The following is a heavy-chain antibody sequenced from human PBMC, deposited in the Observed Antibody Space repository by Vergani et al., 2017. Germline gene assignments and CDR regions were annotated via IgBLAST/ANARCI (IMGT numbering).Heavy chain of an antibody. J-gene: IGHJ4*02. Sequence: VQLVESGGGVVQPGRSLRLSCAASGFTFSSYAMHWVRQAPGKGLEWVSYISSSSSTIYYADSVKGRFTISRDNAKNSLYLQMNSLRAEDTAVYYCAITNSGSYPGGDYWGQGTLVTVSS. CDR1: GFTFSSYA. CDR3: AITNSGSYPGGDY. V-gene: IGHV3-48*04. CDR2: ISSSSSTI. D-gene: IGHD1-26*01.